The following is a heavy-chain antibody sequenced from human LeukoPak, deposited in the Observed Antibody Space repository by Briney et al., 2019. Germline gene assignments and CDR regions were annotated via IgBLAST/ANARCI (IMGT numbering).Heavy chain of an antibody. Sequence: GGSLRLSCAASGFTFDDYAMHWVRQAPGKGLEWVSGISWNSGSIGYADSVKGRFTISRDNAKNSLYLQMNSLRAEDTALYYCAKDIEDTAMGSHFDYWGQRTLVTISS. D-gene: IGHD5-18*01. CDR2: ISWNSGSI. CDR1: GFTFDDYA. V-gene: IGHV3-9*01. J-gene: IGHJ4*02. CDR3: AKDIEDTAMGSHFDY.